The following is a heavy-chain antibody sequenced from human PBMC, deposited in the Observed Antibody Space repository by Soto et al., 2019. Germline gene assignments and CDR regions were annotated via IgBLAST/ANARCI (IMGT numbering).Heavy chain of an antibody. D-gene: IGHD2-15*01. J-gene: IGHJ6*02. Sequence: QITLKESGPTLVKPTQTLTLTCTFSGFSLSTSGVGVAWIRQPPGKALEWLALIYWDDGNRYRPSLETRLTLTKDTSKTQVVLTTTNMDSVDTATYYCAYLPCSGGSCYWFSYSGMDVWGQGTTVTVSS. CDR1: GFSLSTSGVG. CDR2: IYWDDGN. CDR3: AYLPCSGGSCYWFSYSGMDV. V-gene: IGHV2-5*02.